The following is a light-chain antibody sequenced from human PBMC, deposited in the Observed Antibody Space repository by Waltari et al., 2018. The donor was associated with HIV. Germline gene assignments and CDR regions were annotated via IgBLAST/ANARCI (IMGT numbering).Light chain of an antibody. CDR2: NAS. J-gene: IGKJ2*01. CDR1: VNIDSW. V-gene: IGKV1-5*03. CDR3: QQYNSDFT. Sequence: DIQMTQSPSTLSASVGDTVTMTCRASVNIDSWLAWYQQTPGRAPKVLIYNASTLESGVPSRFSGSGSGTEFTLTISSLQADDFATYYCQQYNSDFTFGPGTRVEI.